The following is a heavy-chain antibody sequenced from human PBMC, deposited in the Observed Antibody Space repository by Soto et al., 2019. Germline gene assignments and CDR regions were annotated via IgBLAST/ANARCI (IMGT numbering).Heavy chain of an antibody. V-gene: IGHV1-69*06. D-gene: IGHD3-10*01. CDR1: GGTFISHA. CDR3: TRGTKGPGHYGPGSQGWFDP. Sequence: QVQLVQSGAEVKKSGSSVKVSCTASGGTFISHAINWVRQAPGQGLEWMGVIIPVTETPNYAQKFQGRVTITADKSTTTVYMELISLTSADTAVYYCTRGTKGPGHYGPGSQGWFDPWGQGTPVTVSS. J-gene: IGHJ5*02. CDR2: IIPVTETP.